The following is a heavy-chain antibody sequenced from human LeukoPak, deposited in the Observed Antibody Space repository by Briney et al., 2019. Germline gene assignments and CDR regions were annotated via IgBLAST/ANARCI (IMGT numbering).Heavy chain of an antibody. CDR2: IHYSGNT. Sequence: PSETLSLTCTVSGGSTSSSNYYWGWIRQPPGKGLEWIGGIHYSGNTYYNLSLKSRVTISVDTSKNQFSLKLSSVTAADTAVYYCARLGAGPTYYDFWSGYSSFYFDYWGQGTLVTVSS. D-gene: IGHD3-3*01. J-gene: IGHJ4*02. CDR1: GGSTSSSNYY. CDR3: ARLGAGPTYYDFWSGYSSFYFDY. V-gene: IGHV4-39*01.